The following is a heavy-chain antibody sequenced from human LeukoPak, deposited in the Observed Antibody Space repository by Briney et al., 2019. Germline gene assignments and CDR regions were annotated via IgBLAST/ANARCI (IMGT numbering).Heavy chain of an antibody. V-gene: IGHV3-33*01. D-gene: IGHD3-3*01. CDR1: GFTFSSYG. CDR3: ARARGDFWSGYYNSDY. CDR2: IWYDGSNK. J-gene: IGHJ4*02. Sequence: PGGSLRLSCAASGFTFSSYGMHWVRQAPGKGLEWVAVIWYDGSNKYYADSVKGRFTISRDNSKNTLYLQMNSLRAEDTAVYYCARARGDFWSGYYNSDYWGQGTLVTVSS.